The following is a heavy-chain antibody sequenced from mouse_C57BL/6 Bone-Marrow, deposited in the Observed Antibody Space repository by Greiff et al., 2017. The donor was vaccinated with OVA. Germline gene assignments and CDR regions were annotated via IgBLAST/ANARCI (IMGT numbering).Heavy chain of an antibody. Sequence: EVKLMESGEGLVKPGGSLKLSCAASGFTFSSYGMSWVRQTPDKRLEWVATISSGGSYTYYPDSVKGRFTISGDNAKNTLYLQMSSLKSEDTAMYYCARQTAQAGVFDYWGQGTTLTVSS. CDR2: ISSGGSYT. V-gene: IGHV5-6*03. J-gene: IGHJ2*01. D-gene: IGHD3-2*02. CDR3: ARQTAQAGVFDY. CDR1: GFTFSSYG.